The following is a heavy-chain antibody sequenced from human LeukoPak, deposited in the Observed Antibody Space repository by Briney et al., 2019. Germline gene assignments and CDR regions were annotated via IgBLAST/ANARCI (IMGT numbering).Heavy chain of an antibody. Sequence: SETLSLTCTVSGGPINSNTYFWNWIRQPAGKRLEWIERIYASGGTDYNPSLRSRLSMSINRSSNQISLTLRSVTAADTAVYYCARYVDPYDISPHSFDIWGQGTVVTVSS. CDR3: ARYVDPYDISPHSFDI. D-gene: IGHD3-22*01. CDR2: IYASGGT. V-gene: IGHV4-61*02. J-gene: IGHJ3*02. CDR1: GGPINSNTYF.